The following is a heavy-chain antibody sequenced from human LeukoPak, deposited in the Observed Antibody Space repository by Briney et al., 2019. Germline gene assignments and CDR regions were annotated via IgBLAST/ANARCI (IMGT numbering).Heavy chain of an antibody. D-gene: IGHD6-13*01. J-gene: IGHJ4*02. CDR3: ASPRYSSSWYYFDY. CDR2: IKQDGSEK. V-gene: IGHV3-7*01. Sequence: GGSLRLSCAASGFTFSSYSMNWVRQAPGKGLEWVANIKQDGSEKYYVDSVKGRFTISRDNAKNSLYLQMNSLRAEDTAVYYCASPRYSSSWYYFDYWGQGTLVTVSS. CDR1: GFTFSSYS.